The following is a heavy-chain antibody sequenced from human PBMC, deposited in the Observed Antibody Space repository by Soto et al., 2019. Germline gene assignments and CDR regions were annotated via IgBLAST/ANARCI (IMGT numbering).Heavy chain of an antibody. CDR2: IWYDGSNK. CDR1: GFTFSSYG. V-gene: IGHV3-33*01. Sequence: QVQLVESGGGVVQPGRSLRLSCAASGFTFSSYGMHWVRQAPGKGLEWVAVIWYDGSNKYYEDSVKGRFTISRDNSKNMVWLQMNSLRAEDTAVYYCARYRDKYFDYWGQGTLVTVSS. D-gene: IGHD3-9*01. J-gene: IGHJ4*02. CDR3: ARYRDKYFDY.